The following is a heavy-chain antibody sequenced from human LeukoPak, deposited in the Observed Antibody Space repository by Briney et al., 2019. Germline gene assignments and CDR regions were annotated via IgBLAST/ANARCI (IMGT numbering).Heavy chain of an antibody. CDR2: ISYDGSNK. J-gene: IGHJ3*02. V-gene: IGHV3-30*04. D-gene: IGHD4-17*01. CDR3: AKDTTTVTGHAFDI. CDR1: GFTFSSYV. Sequence: GGSLRLSCAASGFTFSSYVMHWVRQAPGKGLEWVAVISYDGSNKYYADSVKGRFTISRDNSKNTLFLQMNRLRAEDTAVYYCAKDTTTVTGHAFDIWGQGTMVTVSS.